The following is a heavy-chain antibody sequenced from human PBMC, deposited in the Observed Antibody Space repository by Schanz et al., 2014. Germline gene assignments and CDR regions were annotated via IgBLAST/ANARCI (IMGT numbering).Heavy chain of an antibody. V-gene: IGHV3-21*02. CDR1: GFTFTTYR. J-gene: IGHJ6*02. Sequence: EVQLLESGGGLVQPGGSLRLSCAASGFTFTTYRMDWVRQAPGKGLEWVSSVTSRNYMYYADSVTGRFTLSRDSAKNLVFLQMNSLRVEDTAVYYCARNYYDSSGYYHGMDVWGQGTTVTVSS. CDR3: ARNYYDSSGYYHGMDV. D-gene: IGHD3-22*01. CDR2: VTSRNYM.